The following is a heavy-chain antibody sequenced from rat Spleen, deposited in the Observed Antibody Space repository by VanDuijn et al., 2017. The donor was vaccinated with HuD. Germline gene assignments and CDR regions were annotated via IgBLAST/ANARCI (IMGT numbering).Heavy chain of an antibody. Sequence: EVQLVESGGGLVQPGRSLKLSCAASGFTFTNYGMHWIRQAPTKGLEWVAPISPSGGSPFYRDSVKGQFTISRDNAKSTLYLQMSKLGSEDTAIYDCVREERGVDYWGQGVMVTVSS. D-gene: IGHD4-3*01. CDR3: VREERGVDY. CDR1: GFTFTNYG. V-gene: IGHV5-19*01. J-gene: IGHJ2*01. CDR2: ISPSGGSP.